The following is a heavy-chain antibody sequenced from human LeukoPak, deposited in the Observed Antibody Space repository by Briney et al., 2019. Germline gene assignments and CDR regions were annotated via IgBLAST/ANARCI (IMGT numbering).Heavy chain of an antibody. Sequence: GGSLRLSCAASGFTFSSYSMNWVRQAPGKGLEWVSSISSSSSYIYYADSVKGRFTISRDNAKNSLYLQMNRLRAEDTAVYYCARGYYDILTERNYYYYGMDVWGQGTPVTVSS. V-gene: IGHV3-21*01. D-gene: IGHD3-9*01. CDR3: ARGYYDILTERNYYYYGMDV. CDR2: ISSSSSYI. CDR1: GFTFSSYS. J-gene: IGHJ6*02.